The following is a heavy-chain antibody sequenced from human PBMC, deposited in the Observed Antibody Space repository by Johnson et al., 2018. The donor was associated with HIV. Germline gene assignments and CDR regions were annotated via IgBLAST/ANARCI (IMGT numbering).Heavy chain of an antibody. Sequence: QVQLVESGGGVVQPGRSLRLSCAASGFTFSSFAMHWVRQGPGKGLEWVAVSSSDESNKYYLDSVKGRFSISRDNSRKTLYLQMSSLRAEDTAMYFCAREGYYASRGTFDIWGEGTMVTVSS. D-gene: IGHD3-10*01. CDR2: SSSDESNK. J-gene: IGHJ3*02. CDR3: AREGYYASRGTFDI. V-gene: IGHV3-30*04. CDR1: GFTFSSFA.